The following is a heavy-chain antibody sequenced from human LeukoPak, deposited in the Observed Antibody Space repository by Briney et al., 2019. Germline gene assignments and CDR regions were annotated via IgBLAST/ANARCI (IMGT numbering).Heavy chain of an antibody. CDR2: ISNSGSIV. Sequence: GGSLRLSCAASGSTFSNYDMNWVRQAPGKGLEWVSYISNSGSIVYYADSVKGRFTISRDNAKKTLFLQLNSLRAEDTAVYFCAREGVNTSGLDYWGQGTLVTVSS. D-gene: IGHD3-16*01. CDR3: AREGVNTSGLDY. J-gene: IGHJ4*02. CDR1: GSTFSNYD. V-gene: IGHV3-48*03.